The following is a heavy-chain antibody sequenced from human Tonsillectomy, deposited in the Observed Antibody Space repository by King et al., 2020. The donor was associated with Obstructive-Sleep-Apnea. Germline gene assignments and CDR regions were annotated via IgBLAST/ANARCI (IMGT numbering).Heavy chain of an antibody. V-gene: IGHV3-30*03. CDR2: ISNDGSNK. CDR3: ARGDIIRLFYLDY. Sequence: VQLVESGGGVVQPGRSLRLSCAASGFTFSNYGMHWVRQAPGKGLEWVVVISNDGSNKYYVDSVKGRFTISRDNSKNTLYLQMNSLRAEDTAVYYCARGDIIRLFYLDYWGQGTLVTVSS. J-gene: IGHJ4*02. CDR1: GFTFSNYG. D-gene: IGHD3-10*01.